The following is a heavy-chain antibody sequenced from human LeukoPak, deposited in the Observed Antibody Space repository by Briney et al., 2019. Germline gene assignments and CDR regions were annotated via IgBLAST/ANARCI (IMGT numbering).Heavy chain of an antibody. Sequence: GGSLRLSCAASGFTFSTYSMNWVRQAPGKGLEWVSSISSSSSYMYYADLVKGRFTISRDNAKNSLYLQMNSLRAEDTAVYYCARVSQAGLDYLSSWVAVDYWGQGTLVTVSS. CDR2: ISSSSSYM. J-gene: IGHJ4*02. CDR3: ARVSQAGLDYLSSWVAVDY. V-gene: IGHV3-21*01. D-gene: IGHD6-13*01. CDR1: GFTFSTYS.